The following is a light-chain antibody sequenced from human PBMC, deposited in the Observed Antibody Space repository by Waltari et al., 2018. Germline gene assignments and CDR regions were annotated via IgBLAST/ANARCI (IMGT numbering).Light chain of an antibody. Sequence: EIVLTQSPGTLSLSPGERATLSCRASQSVSRLVWYQQKPGQAPRLLIYDVSTRATGIPDRFSGSGSGTDFSLTISRLESEDFAVYYCQHYVTLPVTFGQETKVEIK. V-gene: IGKV3-20*01. CDR1: QSVSR. CDR2: DVS. CDR3: QHYVTLPVT. J-gene: IGKJ1*01.